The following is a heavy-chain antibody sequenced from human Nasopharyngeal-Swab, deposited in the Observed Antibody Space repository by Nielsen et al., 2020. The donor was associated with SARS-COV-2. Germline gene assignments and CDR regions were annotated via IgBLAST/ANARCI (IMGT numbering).Heavy chain of an antibody. Sequence: WIRQPPGKGLEWIGSIYYSGSTYYNPSLKSRVTISVDTSKNQFSLKLSSVTAAGTAVYYCARESVLRYFDWEYYYYGMDVWGQGTTVTVSS. V-gene: IGHV4-39*02. CDR3: ARESVLRYFDWEYYYYGMDV. D-gene: IGHD3-9*01. CDR2: IYYSGST. J-gene: IGHJ6*02.